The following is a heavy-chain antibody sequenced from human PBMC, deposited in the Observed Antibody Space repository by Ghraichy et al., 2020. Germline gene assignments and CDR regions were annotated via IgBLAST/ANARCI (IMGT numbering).Heavy chain of an antibody. CDR3: ARHIVVEPAAPSGYYGFDV. Sequence: GESLNISCVASGFNFNTYSMNWVRQAPGKGLEWVSSINKNSRYIYYADSVKGRFTISRDNAKNSLFLQMNNLRVEDTAVYYCARHIVVEPAAPSGYYGFDVWGQGTTVSVSS. V-gene: IGHV3-21*01. J-gene: IGHJ6*02. D-gene: IGHD2-2*01. CDR1: GFNFNTYS. CDR2: INKNSRYI.